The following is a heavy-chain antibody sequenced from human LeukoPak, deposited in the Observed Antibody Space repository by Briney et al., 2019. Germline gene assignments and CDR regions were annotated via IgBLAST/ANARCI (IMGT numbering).Heavy chain of an antibody. J-gene: IGHJ4*02. V-gene: IGHV4-39*02. Sequence: PSETLSLTCTVSGGSITSYNYFWGWLGQPPGKGLEGIGCNYYTGDDYYKPSLKSRFIISVDTSNNTFSLKLNSVTAADTAVYYCSSHNVGNNSGWYYFDYWGQGIPVTVSS. CDR3: SSHNVGNNSGWYYFDY. D-gene: IGHD6-19*01. CDR1: GGSITSYNYF. CDR2: NYYTGDD.